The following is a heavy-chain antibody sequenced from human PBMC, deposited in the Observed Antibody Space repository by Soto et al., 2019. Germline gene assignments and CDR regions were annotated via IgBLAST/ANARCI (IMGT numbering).Heavy chain of an antibody. CDR3: ARLNDYDFWSGYYPYRGYYFDY. CDR1: GGSISSSSYY. CDR2: IYYSGST. D-gene: IGHD3-3*01. J-gene: IGHJ4*02. V-gene: IGHV4-39*01. Sequence: SETLSLTCTVSGGSISSSSYYWVWIRQPPGKGLEWIGSIYYSGSTYYNPSLKSRVTISVDTSKNQFSLKLSSVTAADTAVYYCARLNDYDFWSGYYPYRGYYFDYWGQGTLVTVSS.